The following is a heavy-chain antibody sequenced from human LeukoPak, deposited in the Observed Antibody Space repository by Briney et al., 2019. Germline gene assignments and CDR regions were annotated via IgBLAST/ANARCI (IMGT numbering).Heavy chain of an antibody. J-gene: IGHJ4*02. Sequence: SETLSLTCAVSGYSISSGYYWVWIRPPPGKGLEWIGRIYHSGSTYYNPSVKSRVTISVDTSKIQFSLKLSSVTAADTAVYYCARHPQDIVVVPAAIPAYYFDYWGQGTLVTVSS. CDR3: ARHPQDIVVVPAAIPAYYFDY. D-gene: IGHD2-2*02. V-gene: IGHV4-38-2*01. CDR1: GYSISSGYY. CDR2: IYHSGST.